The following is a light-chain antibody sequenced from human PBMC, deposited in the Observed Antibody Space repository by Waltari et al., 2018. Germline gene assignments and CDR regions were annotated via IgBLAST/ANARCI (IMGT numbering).Light chain of an antibody. CDR1: QSISTY. V-gene: IGKV1-39*01. CDR3: QQSYSSPQT. J-gene: IGKJ1*01. Sequence: DIQMTQSPSSLSGSVGDRVTITCRASQSISTYLNWYQQKPVKAPKLLISSASSLQSGVPSRFSGSGSGTDFTLTISSLQPEDFATYYCQQSYSSPQTFGQGTKVEIK. CDR2: SAS.